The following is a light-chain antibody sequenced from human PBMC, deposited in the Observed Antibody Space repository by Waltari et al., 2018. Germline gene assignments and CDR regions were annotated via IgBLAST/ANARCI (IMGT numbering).Light chain of an antibody. CDR1: HSVSSY. Sequence: EIVLTQSPATLSLSPGERATLSCRASHSVSSYLAWYQQKPGQAPRLLIYDASNRATGIPARFSGSGSGTDFTLTISRVEAEDVGIYYCMQGTKWPYTFGQGTKLEIK. J-gene: IGKJ2*01. CDR3: MQGTKWPYT. CDR2: DAS. V-gene: IGKV3-11*01.